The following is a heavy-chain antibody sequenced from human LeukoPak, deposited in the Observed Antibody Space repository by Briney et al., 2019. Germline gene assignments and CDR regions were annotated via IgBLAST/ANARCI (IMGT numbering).Heavy chain of an antibody. Sequence: SETLSLTCTVSGGSISSYYWSWIRQPPGKGLEWIGYIYYSGSTNYNPSLKSRVTISVDTSKNQFFLKLSSVTAADTAVYYCARRLSSGWHLGGWGQGTLVTVSS. CDR3: ARRLSSGWHLGG. CDR2: IYYSGST. D-gene: IGHD6-25*01. V-gene: IGHV4-59*08. J-gene: IGHJ4*02. CDR1: GGSISSYY.